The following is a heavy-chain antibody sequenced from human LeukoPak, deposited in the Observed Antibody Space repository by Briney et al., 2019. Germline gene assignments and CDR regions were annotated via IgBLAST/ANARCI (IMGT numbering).Heavy chain of an antibody. CDR2: IYYTGNT. CDR1: GVSISSSYSY. D-gene: IGHD3-10*01. V-gene: IGHV4-39*01. J-gene: IGHJ4*02. CDR3: ARAVHYSGTSDQYTGGWYYFDF. Sequence: SETLSLTCTVSGVSISSSYSYWGWIRQPPGMGLEWIGSIYYTGNTYYNASLKSQVSISIDTSKNQFSLKLTSVTAADTAVYYCARAVHYSGTSDQYTGGWYYFDFWGQGTLVTVSS.